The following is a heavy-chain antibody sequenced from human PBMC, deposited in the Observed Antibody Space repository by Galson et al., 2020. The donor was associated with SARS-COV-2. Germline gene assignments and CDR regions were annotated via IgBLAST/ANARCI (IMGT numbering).Heavy chain of an antibody. CDR1: GFTVSSNY. V-gene: IGHV3-66*02. Sequence: GGSLRLSCAASGFTVSSNYMSWVRQAPGKGLEWVSVIYSGGSTYYADSVKGRFTISRDNSKNTLYLQMNSLRAEDTAVYYCATVSMIVVAYDAFDIWGQGTMVTVSS. CDR3: ATVSMIVVAYDAFDI. CDR2: IYSGGST. J-gene: IGHJ3*02. D-gene: IGHD3-22*01.